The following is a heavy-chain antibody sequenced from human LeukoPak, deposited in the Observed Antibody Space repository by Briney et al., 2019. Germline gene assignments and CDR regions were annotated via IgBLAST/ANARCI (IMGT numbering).Heavy chain of an antibody. D-gene: IGHD1-26*01. Sequence: GGSLRLSCAASGFIFSGSSVHWVRQASGKGLEWVGRIRSTANNYATLYAASVKGRFTISRDDSTTTAYLQMNNLKTDDTAVYYCAKQAAWELLSRDYFDYWGQGTLVTVSS. V-gene: IGHV3-73*01. J-gene: IGHJ4*02. CDR2: IRSTANNYAT. CDR3: AKQAAWELLSRDYFDY. CDR1: GFIFSGSS.